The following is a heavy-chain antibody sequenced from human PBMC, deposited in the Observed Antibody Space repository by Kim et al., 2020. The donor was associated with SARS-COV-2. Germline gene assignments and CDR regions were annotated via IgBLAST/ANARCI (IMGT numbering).Heavy chain of an antibody. V-gene: IGHV4-59*01. J-gene: IGHJ4*02. Sequence: SETLSLTCTVSGGSISSYYWSWIRQPPGKGLEWIGDIYYSGSTNYNPSLKSRVTISVDNSKNQFSLKLSSVTAADTAVYYCARGGQQWPLVGFDYWGQGTLVTVSS. CDR3: ARGGQQWPLVGFDY. CDR2: IYYSGST. D-gene: IGHD2-15*01. CDR1: GGSISSYY.